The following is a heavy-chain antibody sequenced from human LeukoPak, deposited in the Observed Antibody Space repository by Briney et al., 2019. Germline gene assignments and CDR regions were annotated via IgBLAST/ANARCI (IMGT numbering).Heavy chain of an antibody. D-gene: IGHD1-26*01. CDR1: GFTFSGYT. V-gene: IGHV3-21*01. J-gene: IGHJ4*02. CDR3: GRSELPIDY. CDR2: ISSSSSYT. Sequence: PGGSLRLSCAASGFTFSGYTMNWVRQAPGKGLEWVSAISSSSSYTYYADSVKGRFTISRDNAKNSLYLQMNSLRAEDTAVYYYGRSELPIDYWGQGTLVTVSS.